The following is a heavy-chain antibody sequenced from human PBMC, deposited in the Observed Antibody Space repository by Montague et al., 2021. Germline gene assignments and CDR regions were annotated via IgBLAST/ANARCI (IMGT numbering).Heavy chain of an antibody. J-gene: IGHJ5*01. CDR3: ARVFSSWYVGWFDP. V-gene: IGHV4-39*07. D-gene: IGHD6-13*01. CDR1: GASITSNIYY. CDR2: IYYSGNS. Sequence: SETLSLTCNVSGASITSNIYYWGWTRQSPGKGLEWIGSIYYSGNSFYQPSLKSRITMAVDTSKNQFSLELSSVTAADTAIYYCARVFSSWYVGWFDPWGQGTLVTVSS.